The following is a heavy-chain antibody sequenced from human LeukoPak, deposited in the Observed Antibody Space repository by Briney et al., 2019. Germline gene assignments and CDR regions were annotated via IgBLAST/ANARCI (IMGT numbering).Heavy chain of an antibody. V-gene: IGHV4-34*01. J-gene: IGHJ4*02. D-gene: IGHD1-1*01. Sequence: SETLSLTCAVYGGSFSGYYWSWIRQPPGKGLEWIGEINHSGSTNYNPSLKSRVTISVDTSKNQFSLKLSSVTAADTAVYYCARRRRVPNHFDYWGQGTLVTVSS. CDR1: GGSFSGYY. CDR3: ARRRRVPNHFDY. CDR2: INHSGST.